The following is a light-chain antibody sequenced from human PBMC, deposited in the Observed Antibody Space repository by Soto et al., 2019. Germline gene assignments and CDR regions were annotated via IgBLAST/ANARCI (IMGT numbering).Light chain of an antibody. J-gene: IGKJ2*01. CDR3: QQYKSYSLT. CDR1: QSISSW. V-gene: IGKV1-5*01. Sequence: DLQQKQYPSTLSASVGDRVTITCRASQSISSWLAWYQQKPGKAPKLLIYDASSLESGVPSRFSGSGSGTEFTLTISSLQPDDFATYYCQQYKSYSLTFGQGTKVDI. CDR2: DAS.